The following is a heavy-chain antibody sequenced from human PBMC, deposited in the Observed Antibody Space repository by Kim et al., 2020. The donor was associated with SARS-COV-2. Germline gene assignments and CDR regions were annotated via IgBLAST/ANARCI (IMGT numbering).Heavy chain of an antibody. V-gene: IGHV3-21*01. CDR3: ARDYYPYGSGSYLKFHAFDI. J-gene: IGHJ3*02. CDR2: ISSSSSYI. D-gene: IGHD3-10*01. Sequence: GGSLRLSCAASGFTFSSYSMNWVRQAPGKGLEWVSSISSSSSYIYYADSVKGRFTISRDNAKNSLYLQMNSLRAEDTAVYYCARDYYPYGSGSYLKFHAFDIWGQGTMVTVSS. CDR1: GFTFSSYS.